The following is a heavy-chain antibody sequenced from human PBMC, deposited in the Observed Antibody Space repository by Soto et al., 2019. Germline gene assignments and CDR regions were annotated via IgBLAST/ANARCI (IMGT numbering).Heavy chain of an antibody. CDR1: GFTFNNYA. CDR3: AKDRDYPRDYFHY. D-gene: IGHD3-10*01. CDR2: ISANGQGI. J-gene: IGHJ4*02. Sequence: LRLSCAASGFTFNNYAMSWVRQAPGKGLEWVSAISANGQGIYYADSVKGRFIISRDNSKNTVFLHMDSLTAEDTAVYYCAKDRDYPRDYFHYWGQGALVTVSS. V-gene: IGHV3-23*01.